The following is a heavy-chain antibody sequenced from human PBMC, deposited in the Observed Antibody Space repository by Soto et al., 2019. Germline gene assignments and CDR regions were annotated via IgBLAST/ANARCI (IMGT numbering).Heavy chain of an antibody. CDR2: IGPESGAT. CDR1: GYTFTGHY. CDR3: GRGRSGQIVVFY. V-gene: IGHV1-2*02. Sequence: WASVKVSCKASGYTFTGHYIHWVRQAPEQGPEWMGEIGPESGATRYAQKFQGRVTMTRDMSITTVCMELNNLSPDDTAVYYCGRGRSGQIVVFYWGQGTPVTVSS. D-gene: IGHD5-12*01. J-gene: IGHJ4*02.